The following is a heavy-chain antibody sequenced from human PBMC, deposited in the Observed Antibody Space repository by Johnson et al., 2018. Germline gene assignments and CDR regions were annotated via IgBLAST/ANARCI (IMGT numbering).Heavy chain of an antibody. CDR3: ARGSLVGGTSWFAFDL. D-gene: IGHD1-26*01. J-gene: IGHJ3*01. V-gene: IGHV3-23*04. CDR2: ISGSGGST. Sequence: VQLVQSGGGLVQPGGSLRLSCAASGFTFSSYAMSWVRQAPGKGLEWVSAISGSGGSTYFADSVKGRFTISRDNSKNTLYLQMDSLRAEDTALYYCARGSLVGGTSWFAFDLWGQGTMVTVAS. CDR1: GFTFSSYA.